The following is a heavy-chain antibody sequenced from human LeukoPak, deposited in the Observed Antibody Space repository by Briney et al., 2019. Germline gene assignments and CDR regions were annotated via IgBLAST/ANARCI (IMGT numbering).Heavy chain of an antibody. V-gene: IGHV3-11*03. CDR3: GRSRGAGPGAHFDV. Sequence: GGSLRLSCAASGFSFSDEYMSWIRQAPGQGPDWISYISASGSYTNYADSVKGRFTISRDNAKNSLHLQMNSLRAEDTAVYYCGRSRGAGPGAHFDVWGQGILVTVSS. CDR2: ISASGSYT. J-gene: IGHJ4*02. D-gene: IGHD6-19*01. CDR1: GFSFSDEY.